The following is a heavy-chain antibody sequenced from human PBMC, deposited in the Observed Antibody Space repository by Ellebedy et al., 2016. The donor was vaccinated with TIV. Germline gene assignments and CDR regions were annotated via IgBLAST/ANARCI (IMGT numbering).Heavy chain of an antibody. V-gene: IGHV5-51*01. CDR3: ARHMDTAMANDY. J-gene: IGHJ4*02. D-gene: IGHD5-18*01. Sequence: GESLKISCKASGYSFTSHWIGWVRQVPGKGLEWMGIIYPGDSDTRYRPSVLGQVSISVDKSNSTAYLQWSSLKASDTAMYYCARHMDTAMANDYWGQGTLVTVSS. CDR2: IYPGDSDT. CDR1: GYSFTSHW.